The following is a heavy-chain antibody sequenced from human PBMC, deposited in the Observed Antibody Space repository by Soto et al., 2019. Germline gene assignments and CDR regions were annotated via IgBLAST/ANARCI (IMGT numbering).Heavy chain of an antibody. J-gene: IGHJ6*02. V-gene: IGHV4-34*01. CDR3: ARGPRSSSWYYYYGMDV. Sequence: PSETLSLTCAVYGGSFSGYYWSWIRQPPGKGLEWNGEINHSGSTNYNPSLKSRVTISVDTSKNQFSLKLSSVTAADTAVYYCARGPRSSSWYYYYGMDVWGQGTTVTVSS. D-gene: IGHD6-13*01. CDR1: GGSFSGYY. CDR2: INHSGST.